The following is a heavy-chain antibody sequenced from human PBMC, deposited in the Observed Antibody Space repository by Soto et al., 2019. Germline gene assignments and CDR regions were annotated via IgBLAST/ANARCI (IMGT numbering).Heavy chain of an antibody. CDR3: STDVRLVPDY. V-gene: IGHV3-33*01. D-gene: IGHD4-17*01. CDR2: IWYDGSNK. Sequence: PGGSLRLSCAASGFTFSSYGIHWVRQAQGKGLEWVAVIWYDGSNKDYADSVKGRFTISRDNTKNTVSLQQNSLRAEDTAVYFCSTDVRLVPDYWGEGTLVTVSS. CDR1: GFTFSSYG. J-gene: IGHJ4*02.